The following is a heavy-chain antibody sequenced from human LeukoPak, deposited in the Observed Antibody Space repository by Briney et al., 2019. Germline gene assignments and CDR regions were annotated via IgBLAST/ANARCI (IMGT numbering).Heavy chain of an antibody. CDR1: GFTFSTYS. Sequence: GGSLRLSCAGSGFTFSTYSMTWVRQAPGKGLEWVSVVTGSSRYTYYADSVKGRFTISRDNSKNILYLEMNSLRVEDTAIYYCAKDRSSSTSCSNYWGRGTLVTVSS. V-gene: IGHV3-23*01. D-gene: IGHD2-2*01. CDR2: VTGSSRYT. J-gene: IGHJ4*02. CDR3: AKDRSSSTSCSNY.